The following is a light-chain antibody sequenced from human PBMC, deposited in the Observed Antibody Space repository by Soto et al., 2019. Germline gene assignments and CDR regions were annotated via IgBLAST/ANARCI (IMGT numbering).Light chain of an antibody. CDR1: SASVSTSYY. V-gene: IGLV8-61*01. Sequence: QTVVTQESSFSVSPGGTVTLTCGLSSASVSTSYYPSWYQQTPGQAPRTLIYNTNTRSSGVPDRFSGSILGDKAALTITGAQADDESDYYCVLYMGSGISVFAGGTKLTVL. CDR2: NTN. CDR3: VLYMGSGISV. J-gene: IGLJ3*02.